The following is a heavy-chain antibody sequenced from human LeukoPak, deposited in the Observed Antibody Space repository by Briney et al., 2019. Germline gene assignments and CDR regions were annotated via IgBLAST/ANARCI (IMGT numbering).Heavy chain of an antibody. V-gene: IGHV4-59*01. D-gene: IGHD1-20*01. J-gene: IGHJ4*02. CDR3: AREGNWNDFDY. CDR2: MYSGGTT. Sequence: SETLSLTCTVSDGSINGYYWSWIRQPPGKGLDWIGYMYSGGTTNYSPSLKSRVTISVDKSKNQFSLKLSSVTAADTAVYYCAREGNWNDFDYWGQGTLVTVSS. CDR1: DGSINGYY.